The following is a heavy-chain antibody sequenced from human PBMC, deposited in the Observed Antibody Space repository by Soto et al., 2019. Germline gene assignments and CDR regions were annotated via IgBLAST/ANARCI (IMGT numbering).Heavy chain of an antibody. CDR2: IRSKAYGGTT. Sequence: GGSLRLSCTASGFTFGDYAMSWFRQAPGKGLEWVGFIRSKAYGGTTEYAASVKGRFTISRDDSKSIAYLQMNSLKTEDTAVYYCTRKSGITGYYYFDYWGQGTPVTVSS. J-gene: IGHJ4*02. V-gene: IGHV3-49*03. D-gene: IGHD1-20*01. CDR3: TRKSGITGYYYFDY. CDR1: GFTFGDYA.